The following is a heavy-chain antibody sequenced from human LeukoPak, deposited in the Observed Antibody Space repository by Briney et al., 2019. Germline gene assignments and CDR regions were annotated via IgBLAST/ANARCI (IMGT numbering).Heavy chain of an antibody. V-gene: IGHV1-18*01. J-gene: IGHJ6*03. CDR2: FRAYNGNT. Sequence: ASLKLSCKASGYTFTSYGITCVTQSPRPRLEWLRWFRAYNGNTNHAQKLQGRVTMTTDTSTSTGYMELRRMRSDDAAVDLCARVSVVPAAIYYYMDVWGKGTTVTVSS. CDR3: ARVSVVPAAIYYYMDV. CDR1: GYTFTSYG. D-gene: IGHD2-2*01.